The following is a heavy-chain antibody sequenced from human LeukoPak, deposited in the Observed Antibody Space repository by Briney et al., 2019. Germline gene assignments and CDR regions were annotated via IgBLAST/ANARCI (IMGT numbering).Heavy chain of an antibody. CDR3: ARAHTLDRITKYYFDY. CDR1: GYSLTNYW. V-gene: IGHV5-51*01. CDR2: IYPGDSDA. J-gene: IGHJ4*02. D-gene: IGHD5-24*01. Sequence: GESLKISCKGSGYSLTNYWLGWVRQTPGKGLEWMGIIYPGDSDARYSPSFHGQVTISADKSISTAYLQWSSLKASDTAMYYCARAHTLDRITKYYFDYWGQGTLVTVSS.